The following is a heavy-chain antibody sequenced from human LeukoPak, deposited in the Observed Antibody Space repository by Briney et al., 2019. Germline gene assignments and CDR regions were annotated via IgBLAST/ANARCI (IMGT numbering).Heavy chain of an antibody. D-gene: IGHD3-22*01. CDR1: GFTFSSYA. J-gene: IGHJ4*02. CDR2: IRGSGGST. Sequence: PGGSLRLSCAASGFTFSSYAMSWVRQAPGKGLEWVSAIRGSGGSTFYADSVKGRFTISRDNSKNTLYLQVNSLRAEDTAVYYCAKHGPAASLITMTVVVIAHLDYWGKGTLVTVSS. V-gene: IGHV3-23*01. CDR3: AKHGPAASLITMTVVVIAHLDY.